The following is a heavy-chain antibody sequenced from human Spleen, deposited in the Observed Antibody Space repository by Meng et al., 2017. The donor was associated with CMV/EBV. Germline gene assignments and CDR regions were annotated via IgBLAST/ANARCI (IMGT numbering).Heavy chain of an antibody. J-gene: IGHJ5*02. CDR1: GYTFTGYY. CDR3: ARGGDRGWFDP. V-gene: IGHV1-2*02. CDR2: INANSGDT. D-gene: IGHD2-15*01. Sequence: ASVKVSCKTSGYTFTGYYMHWVRQAPGQGLEWMGWINANSGDTYSAYSFQGRVTMTRDTSISTAYMELSRLRSDDTAVYYCARGGDRGWFDPWGQGTLVTVSS.